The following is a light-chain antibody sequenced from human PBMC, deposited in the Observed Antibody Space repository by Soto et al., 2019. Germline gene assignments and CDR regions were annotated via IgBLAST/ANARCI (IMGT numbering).Light chain of an antibody. CDR1: SSDVGGHNY. J-gene: IGLJ1*01. V-gene: IGLV2-11*01. CDR3: CSYAGGYSYV. CDR2: DVS. Sequence: QSVLTQPRSVSRSPGQSVTISCTGTSSDVGGHNYVSWYQQHPGKAPKLMISDVSRRPSRVPDRFSGSKSGNTASLTISGLQAEDEADYYCCSYAGGYSYVFGTGTKVTVL.